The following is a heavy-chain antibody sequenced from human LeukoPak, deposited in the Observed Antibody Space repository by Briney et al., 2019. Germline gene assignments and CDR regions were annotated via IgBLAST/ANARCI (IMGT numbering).Heavy chain of an antibody. Sequence: GGPLRLSCAASGFRFSTFWMSWVRQAPGKGLDWVANINQNGGVKHYVDSVKGRFTISRDNAKNSLYLQMTSLRADDTAVYYCATSDDAAGTSWGQGTLVTVSS. D-gene: IGHD6-25*01. CDR3: ATSDDAAGTS. CDR1: GFRFSTFW. CDR2: INQNGGVK. J-gene: IGHJ5*02. V-gene: IGHV3-7*01.